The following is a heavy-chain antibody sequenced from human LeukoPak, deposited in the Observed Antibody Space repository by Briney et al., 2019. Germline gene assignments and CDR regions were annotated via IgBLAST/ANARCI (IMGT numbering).Heavy chain of an antibody. J-gene: IGHJ4*02. Sequence: ASVKVSCKASGYTFTGYYMHWVRQAPGQGLEWMGWINPNSGGTNYAQKFQGRVTMTRDTSISTAYMELSRLRSDDTAVYYCARARQLLGSSDYWGQGTLVTVSS. D-gene: IGHD2-2*01. CDR2: INPNSGGT. CDR1: GYTFTGYY. CDR3: ARARQLLGSSDY. V-gene: IGHV1-2*02.